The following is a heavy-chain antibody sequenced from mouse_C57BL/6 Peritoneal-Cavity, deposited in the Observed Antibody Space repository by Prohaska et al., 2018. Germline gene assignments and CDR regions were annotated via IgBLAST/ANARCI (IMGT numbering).Heavy chain of an antibody. CDR3: ARGYPYAMDY. Sequence: HGKSLEWIGYINPNNGGTSYNQKFKGKATLTVNKSSSTAYMELRSLTSEDSAVYYCARGYPYAMDYWGQGTSVTVSS. CDR2: INPNNGGT. V-gene: IGHV1-22*01. D-gene: IGHD2-2*01. J-gene: IGHJ4*01.